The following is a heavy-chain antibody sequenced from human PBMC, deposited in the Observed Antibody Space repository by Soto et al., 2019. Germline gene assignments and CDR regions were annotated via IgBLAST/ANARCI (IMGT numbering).Heavy chain of an antibody. V-gene: IGHV1-69*13. D-gene: IGHD2-2*01. CDR1: GGTFSSYA. Sequence: SVKVSCKASGGTFSSYAISWVRQAPGQGLEWMGGIIPIFGTANYAQKFQGRVTITADESTSTAYMELSSLRSEDTAVYYCARLLTKEDYFDYWGQGTLVTSPQ. CDR3: ARLLTKEDYFDY. CDR2: IIPIFGTA. J-gene: IGHJ4*02.